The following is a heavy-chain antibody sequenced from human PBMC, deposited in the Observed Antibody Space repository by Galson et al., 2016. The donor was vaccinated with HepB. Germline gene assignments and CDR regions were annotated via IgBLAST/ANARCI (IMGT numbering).Heavy chain of an antibody. V-gene: IGHV3-53*04. CDR1: GASISSSN. D-gene: IGHD3-3*01. Sequence: ETLSLTCAVSGASISSSNWCNWVRQPPGKGLEWVSIIYGNGNANYADSVKGRFTLSRHNSENTLYLQMNSLGPEDAAVYYCAKGGHSGTYDVGYYDFWGQGTLVTVSS. CDR2: IYGNGNA. J-gene: IGHJ4*02. CDR3: AKGGHSGTYDVGYYDF.